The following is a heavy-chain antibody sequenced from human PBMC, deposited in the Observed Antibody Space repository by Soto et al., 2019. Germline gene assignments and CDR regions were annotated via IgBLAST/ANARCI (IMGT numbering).Heavy chain of an antibody. CDR3: ARKIILDY. V-gene: IGHV3-7*01. CDR2: IKYDGTEK. Sequence: GGSLRLSCAASEFSFSNSWMSWVRQAPGKGLEWVAYIKYDGTEKNYVDSVKGRFTISRDNAKNSLYLQMNSLTAEDTAVYYCARKIILDYWGQGTLVTVSS. J-gene: IGHJ4*02. D-gene: IGHD3-10*01. CDR1: EFSFSNSW.